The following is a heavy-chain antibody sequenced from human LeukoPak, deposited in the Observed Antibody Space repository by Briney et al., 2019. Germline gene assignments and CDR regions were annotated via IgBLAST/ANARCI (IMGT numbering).Heavy chain of an antibody. V-gene: IGHV3-74*01. CDR3: ARGAARCSGGHCYPD. D-gene: IGHD2-15*01. Sequence: WGSLRLSCAASGFSISNFWMHWVRQAPGKGLLWVSRLNSDGSSTTYADSVKGRFTISRDNAKNTLYLQANSLRAEDTAVYYCARGAARCSGGHCYPDWGRATLVTVSS. CDR2: LNSDGSST. CDR1: GFSISNFW. J-gene: IGHJ4*02.